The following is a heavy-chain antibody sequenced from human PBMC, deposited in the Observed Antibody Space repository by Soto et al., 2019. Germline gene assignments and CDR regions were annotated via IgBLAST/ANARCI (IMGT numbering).Heavy chain of an antibody. CDR1: GFTFSNYA. J-gene: IGHJ4*02. Sequence: GGSLRLSCAASGFTFSNYAMSWVRQAPGKGLEWVSGIGSSGGSTYYADSVKGRFTISRDISKKTLYLQMNSLRAEDTAVYYCAKTQQLPHYYFDFWGQGTLVTVSS. CDR3: AKTQQLPHYYFDF. CDR2: IGSSGGST. D-gene: IGHD6-13*01. V-gene: IGHV3-23*01.